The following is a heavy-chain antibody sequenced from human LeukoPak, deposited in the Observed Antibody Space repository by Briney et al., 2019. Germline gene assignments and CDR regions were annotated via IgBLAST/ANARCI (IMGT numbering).Heavy chain of an antibody. CDR1: GFTVTNNY. J-gene: IGHJ4*02. Sequence: GGSLRLSCAASGFTVTNNYMSWVRQAPGKGLEWVSVIHSGGTTNYADSVQGRFTISRDNSKTTVYLHMNSLRAEDTAVYYCARDSDSGYGPFASWGQGTLVTVSS. D-gene: IGHD5-12*01. CDR2: IHSGGTT. V-gene: IGHV3-53*01. CDR3: ARDSDSGYGPFAS.